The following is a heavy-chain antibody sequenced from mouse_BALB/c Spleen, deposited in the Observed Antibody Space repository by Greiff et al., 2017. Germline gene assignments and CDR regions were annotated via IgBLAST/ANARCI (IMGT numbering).Heavy chain of an antibody. CDR1: GFTFSSFG. J-gene: IGHJ2*01. D-gene: IGHD1-1*01. Sequence: EVKLQESGGGLVQPGGSRKLSCAASGFTFSSFGMHWVRQAPEKGLEWVAYISSGSSTIYYADTVKGRFTISRDNPKNTLFLQMTSLRSEDTAMYYCARGSGPFDYWGQGTTLTVSS. CDR3: ARGSGPFDY. V-gene: IGHV5-17*02. CDR2: ISSGSSTI.